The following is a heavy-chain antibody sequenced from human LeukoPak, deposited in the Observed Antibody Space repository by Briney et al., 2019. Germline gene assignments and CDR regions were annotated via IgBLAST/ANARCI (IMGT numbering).Heavy chain of an antibody. J-gene: IGHJ6*03. V-gene: IGHV1-2*02. CDR2: INPNSGGT. Sequence: ASVKVSCKASGYTFTDYYIHWVRQAPGQGLEWMGWINPNSGGTNFPQKLQGRVTMTRDTSITTAYMELSSLRSDDTAMYYCARDRGRISDYYGSGRSLQFYMDVWGRGTTVTVSS. CDR1: GYTFTDYY. D-gene: IGHD3-10*01. CDR3: ARDRGRISDYYGSGRSLQFYMDV.